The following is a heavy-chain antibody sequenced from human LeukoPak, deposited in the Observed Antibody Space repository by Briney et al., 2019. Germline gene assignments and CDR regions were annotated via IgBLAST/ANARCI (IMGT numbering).Heavy chain of an antibody. J-gene: IGHJ4*02. CDR2: IYHSGST. D-gene: IGHD3-9*01. CDR3: ARGDYDILTGYPRGYFDY. CDR1: GGSISSGGYS. Sequence: SETLSLTCAVSGGSISSGGYSWSWIRQPPGKGLEWIGYIYHSGSTYYNPSLKSRVTISVDRSKNQFSLKLSSVTAADTAVYYCARGDYDILTGYPRGYFDYWGQGTLVTVSS. V-gene: IGHV4-30-2*01.